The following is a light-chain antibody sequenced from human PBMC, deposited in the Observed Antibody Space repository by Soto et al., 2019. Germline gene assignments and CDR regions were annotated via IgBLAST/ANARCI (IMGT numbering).Light chain of an antibody. Sequence: EIVMTQSPATLSVSPGERTTLSCRASQSVSRNLAWYRQKPGPIPRLLIYGTSTRATGIPARFSGSGSGTEFTLTISSLQSEDFAVYYCQQYHNWPLTFGGGTKVEIK. CDR3: QQYHNWPLT. CDR2: GTS. CDR1: QSVSRN. V-gene: IGKV3-15*01. J-gene: IGKJ4*01.